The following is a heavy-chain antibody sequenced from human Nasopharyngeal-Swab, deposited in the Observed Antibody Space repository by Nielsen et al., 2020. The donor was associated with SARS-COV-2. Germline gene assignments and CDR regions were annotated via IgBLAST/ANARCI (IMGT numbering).Heavy chain of an antibody. D-gene: IGHD2-8*01. CDR2: IYHSGST. V-gene: IGHV4-4*02. J-gene: IGHJ3*02. CDR3: ARHMLGGPTAFDI. Sequence: SETLSLTCAVSGGSISSSNWWSWVRQPPGKGLEWIGEIYHSGSTNYNPSLKSRVTISVDKSKNQFSLKLRSVTAADTAVFYCARHMLGGPTAFDIWGQGTVVTVSS. CDR1: GGSISSSNW.